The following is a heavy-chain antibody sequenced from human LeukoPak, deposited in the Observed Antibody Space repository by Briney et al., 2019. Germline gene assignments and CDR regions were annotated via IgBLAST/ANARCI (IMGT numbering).Heavy chain of an antibody. V-gene: IGHV4-30-2*01. CDR2: IYHSGST. J-gene: IGHJ4*02. D-gene: IGHD1-14*01. CDR3: AREDDRKQYIDY. Sequence: GYIYHSGSTYYNPSLKSRVTISVDRSKNQFSLKLSSVTAADTAVYYCAREDDRKQYIDYWGQGTLVTVSS.